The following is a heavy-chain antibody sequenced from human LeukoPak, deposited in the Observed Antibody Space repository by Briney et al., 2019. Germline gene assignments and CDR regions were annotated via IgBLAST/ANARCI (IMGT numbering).Heavy chain of an antibody. CDR1: GYTLTQLS. D-gene: IGHD3-3*01. CDR2: FDVEDGEI. CDR3: ATNRQIMILGVVIMPAFDI. J-gene: IGHJ3*02. V-gene: IGHV1-24*01. Sequence: ASVKVSCKVSGYTLTQLSVHWVRQAPGKGLEWMGGFDVEDGEIIYEQKFQGRVTMTEDTSTDTAYMELSSLRSEDTAVYYCATNRQIMILGVVIMPAFDIWGQGTMVTVSS.